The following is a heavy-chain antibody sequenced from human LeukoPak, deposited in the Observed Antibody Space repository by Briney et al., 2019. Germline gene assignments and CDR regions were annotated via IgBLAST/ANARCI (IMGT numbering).Heavy chain of an antibody. V-gene: IGHV3-48*01. CDR2: ISSSSSTI. J-gene: IGHJ3*02. CDR1: GFTFSSYS. D-gene: IGHD3-10*01. Sequence: PGGSLRLSCAASGFTFSSYSMNWVRQAPGEGLEWVSYISSSSSTIYYADSVKGRFTISRDNAKNSLYLQMNSLRAEDTAVYYCARATWFTMVRGVKNRPGAFDIWGQGTMVTVSS. CDR3: ARATWFTMVRGVKNRPGAFDI.